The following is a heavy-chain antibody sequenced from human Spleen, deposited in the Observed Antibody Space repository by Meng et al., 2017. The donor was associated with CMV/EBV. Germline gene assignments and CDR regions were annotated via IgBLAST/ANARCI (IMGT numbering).Heavy chain of an antibody. J-gene: IGHJ6*02. Sequence: GGSLRLSCAGSGFTFYNAWMNWVRQAPGKGLEWVGRIKDKSDDERTDYAAAVKGRFTISRDDSRKTLYLQMNSLRAEDTAVYYCAREQREYYYDSSLYYYYGMDVWGQGTTVTVSS. CDR2: IKDKSDDERT. D-gene: IGHD3-22*01. V-gene: IGHV3-15*05. CDR3: AREQREYYYDSSLYYYYGMDV. CDR1: GFTFYNAW.